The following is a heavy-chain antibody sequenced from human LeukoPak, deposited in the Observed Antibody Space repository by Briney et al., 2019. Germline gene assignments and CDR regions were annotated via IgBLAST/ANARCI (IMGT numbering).Heavy chain of an antibody. D-gene: IGHD3-10*01. CDR1: GFTFRDYA. Sequence: GRSLRLSCTASGFTFRDYAMSWVRQAPGKGLEWMAGIPNDGSNRYYDDSVKGRFTISRDNSKNTLHLQMNRLRVEDTAVYYCARDTDYYGSGRHGYFDRWGQGTLVTVSS. CDR2: IPNDGSNR. CDR3: ARDTDYYGSGRHGYFDR. V-gene: IGHV3-30*14. J-gene: IGHJ1*01.